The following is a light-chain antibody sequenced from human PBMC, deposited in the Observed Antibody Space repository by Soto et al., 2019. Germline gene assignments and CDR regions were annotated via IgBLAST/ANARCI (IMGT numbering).Light chain of an antibody. CDR2: DAY. Sequence: DIQMTQSPSTLSASVGDTVTITCRASQSISAWVAWYRQIPGKAPKLLIYDAYSLESGVPSRFSGSGSGTEFTLTISSLQPDDFATYYCQQYSSYFTFGQGTKLEIK. V-gene: IGKV1-5*01. CDR3: QQYSSYFT. CDR1: QSISAW. J-gene: IGKJ2*01.